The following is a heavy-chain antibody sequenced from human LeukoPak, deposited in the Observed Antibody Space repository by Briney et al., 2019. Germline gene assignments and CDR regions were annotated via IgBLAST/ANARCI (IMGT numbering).Heavy chain of an antibody. V-gene: IGHV3-23*01. Sequence: PGGSLRLSCAASGFTFSSYAMSWVRQAPGKGLEWVSAISGSGGSTYYADSVKGRFTISRDNSKNTLYLQMNSLRAEDTAVYYCAKRSPWTTVVTPGYYFDYWGQGNLVTVSS. CDR3: AKRSPWTTVVTPGYYFDY. CDR1: GFTFSSYA. J-gene: IGHJ4*02. CDR2: ISGSGGST. D-gene: IGHD4-23*01.